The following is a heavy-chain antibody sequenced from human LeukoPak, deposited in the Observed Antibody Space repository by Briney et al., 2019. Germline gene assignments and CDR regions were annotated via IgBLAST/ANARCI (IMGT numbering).Heavy chain of an antibody. V-gene: IGHV7-4-1*02. CDR3: ARDRDAYCGGDCYSRSYNWFDP. J-gene: IGHJ5*02. D-gene: IGHD2-21*02. CDR1: GYTFTSYA. CDR2: INTNTGNP. Sequence: ASVKVSCKASGYTFTSYAMNWVRQAPGQGLEWMGWINTNTGNPTYAQGFTGRFVFSLDTSVSTAYLQISSLKAEDTAVYYCARDRDAYCGGDCYSRSYNWFDPWGQGTLVTVSS.